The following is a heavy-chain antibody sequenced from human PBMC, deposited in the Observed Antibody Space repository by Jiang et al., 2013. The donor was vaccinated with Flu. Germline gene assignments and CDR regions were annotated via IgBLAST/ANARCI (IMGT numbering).Heavy chain of an antibody. J-gene: IGHJ4*02. D-gene: IGHD3-9*01. CDR3: ASSRTTSLRNVDWLSKGPLRTFDY. V-gene: IGHV4-39*01. CDR1: GGSVRSGSYY. CDR2: VYYTGST. Sequence: GSGLVKPSETLSLTCTVSGGSVRSGSYYWGWIRQAPGKGLEWLGSVYYTGSTYYNPSLESRATMSVDTSKNQFSLKLSSVTAADTAVYYCASSRTTSLRNVDWLSKGPLRTFDYWGQGSLVAVSS.